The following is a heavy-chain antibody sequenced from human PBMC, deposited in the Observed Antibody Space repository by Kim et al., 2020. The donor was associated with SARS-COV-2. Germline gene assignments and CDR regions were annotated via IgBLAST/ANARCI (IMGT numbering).Heavy chain of an antibody. Sequence: SVKVSCTASGGTVSSNGISWVRQAPGQGLEWMGRIMPIFGVTNYAQKFQGRVTITADKSTSTAYMELRSLRSEDTAVYYFARDHRDYYDSRGYTTGWFD. D-gene: IGHD3-22*01. CDR3: ARDHRDYYDSRGYTTGWFD. J-gene: IGHJ5*01. CDR1: GGTVSSNG. V-gene: IGHV1-69*04. CDR2: IMPIFGVT.